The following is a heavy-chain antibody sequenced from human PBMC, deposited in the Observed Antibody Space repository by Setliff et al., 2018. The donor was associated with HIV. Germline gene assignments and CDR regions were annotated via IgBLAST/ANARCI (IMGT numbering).Heavy chain of an antibody. V-gene: IGHV1-18*01. J-gene: IGHJ5*02. Sequence: ASVKVSCKASGYTFTSYSTSWVRQAPGQGLEWIGWISGYNGNTNYAQRCRGRVTMTTDTSTSTAYMELRSLRSDDTAVYYCARDSTAFMVRGVNGGRFDPWGQGTLVTVSS. CDR2: ISGYNGNT. D-gene: IGHD3-10*01. CDR1: GYTFTSYS. CDR3: ARDSTAFMVRGVNGGRFDP.